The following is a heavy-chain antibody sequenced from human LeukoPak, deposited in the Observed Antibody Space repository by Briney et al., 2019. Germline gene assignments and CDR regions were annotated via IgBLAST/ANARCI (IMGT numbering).Heavy chain of an antibody. J-gene: IGHJ4*02. V-gene: IGHV3-53*01. D-gene: IGHD3-22*01. CDR1: GFTVSSNY. CDR3: ARLPIVVITSGGY. CDR2: IYSDGST. Sequence: GGSLRLSCAASGFTVSSNYMTWVRQAPGEGLEWLSVIYSDGSTYYADSVKGRFTILRDNSKNTLYLQMNSLRAEDTAVYYCARLPIVVITSGGYWGQGTLVTVSS.